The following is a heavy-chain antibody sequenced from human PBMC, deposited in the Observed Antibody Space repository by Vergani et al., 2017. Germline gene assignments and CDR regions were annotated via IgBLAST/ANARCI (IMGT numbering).Heavy chain of an antibody. V-gene: IGHV3-49*03. CDR2: IRSKAHGQAT. Sequence: EVQLVESGGDLVQPGRSLRLSCTASGFTFGYYAMDWFRQAPGQGLEWVGGIRSKAHGQATIYAASVKGRFTISRDDSKRIAYLQMNNLQTEDTAMYYCVRDQVTMLRGSDALDIWGQGTMVTVSS. J-gene: IGHJ3*02. CDR1: GFTFGYYA. CDR3: VRDQVTMLRGSDALDI. D-gene: IGHD3-10*01.